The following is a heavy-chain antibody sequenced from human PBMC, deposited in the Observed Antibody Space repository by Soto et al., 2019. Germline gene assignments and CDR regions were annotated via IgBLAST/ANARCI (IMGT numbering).Heavy chain of an antibody. D-gene: IGHD4-17*01. V-gene: IGHV3-33*01. CDR1: GFTFNTYS. CDR2: IWYDGTQK. Sequence: QVQLEESGGGVVQPGRSLILSCEASGFTFNTYSMHWVRQPPGKGLEWLAAIWYDGTQKYYADSVKGRFTISRDNSKKTLYLEMNSLRAEDTAVYYCARAGGTTVTGLWHFDSWGQGTLVTVSS. CDR3: ARAGGTTVTGLWHFDS. J-gene: IGHJ4*02.